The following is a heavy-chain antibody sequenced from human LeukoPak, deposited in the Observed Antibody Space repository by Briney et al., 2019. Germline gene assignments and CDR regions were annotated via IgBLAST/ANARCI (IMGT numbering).Heavy chain of an antibody. V-gene: IGHV3-15*01. CDR3: ALQGGWYWFDP. CDR2: IKSKTDGGTT. J-gene: IGHJ5*02. CDR1: GFTFSNAW. D-gene: IGHD6-19*01. Sequence: GGSLRLSCAASGFTFSNAWMSWVRQAPGKGLEWVGRIKSKTDGGTTDYAAPVKGRFTISRDDSKNTLYLQMNSLKTEDTAVYYCALQGGWYWFDPWGQGTLVTVSS.